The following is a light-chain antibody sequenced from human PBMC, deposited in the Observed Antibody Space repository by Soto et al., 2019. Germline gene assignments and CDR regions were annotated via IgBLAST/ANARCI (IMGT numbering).Light chain of an antibody. Sequence: DIVMTQSPDSLSVSLGERATINCKSSQTVLYSSNNQNHLAWYQQRPGQPPKLLFSWASTRESGVPDQFSASGSGTDFTLSIGSLQAEDVAVYYCQQYYSTPRTFGQGTKVEIK. J-gene: IGKJ1*01. CDR2: WAS. CDR1: QTVLYSSNNQNH. CDR3: QQYYSTPRT. V-gene: IGKV4-1*01.